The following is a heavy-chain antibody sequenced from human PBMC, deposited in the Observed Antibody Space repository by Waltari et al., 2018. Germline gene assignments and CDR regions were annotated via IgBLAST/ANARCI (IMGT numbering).Heavy chain of an antibody. D-gene: IGHD3-3*01. CDR1: GYTFTGYF. CDR2: INPNSGGT. J-gene: IGHJ4*02. Sequence: QVQLVQSGAEVKKPGASVKVSCKASGYTFTGYFMHWVRQAPGQGLEWMGRINPNSGGTNYAQKFQGRVTMTRDTSISTAYMELSRLRSDDTAVYYCATISSGGLREGVVIMKVDYWGQGTLVTVSS. V-gene: IGHV1-2*06. CDR3: ATISSGGLREGVVIMKVDY.